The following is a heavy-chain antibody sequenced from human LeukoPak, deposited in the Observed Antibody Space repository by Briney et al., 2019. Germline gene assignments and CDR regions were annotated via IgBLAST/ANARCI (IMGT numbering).Heavy chain of an antibody. D-gene: IGHD3-10*01. J-gene: IGHJ4*02. V-gene: IGHV3-23*01. Sequence: GESLRLSCAGSGSTLGSYAMSWVRQAPGKGLEWVSAISGNGYNTYYADSVKGRFTISSESSGNTLYLQMHNLRAEDTAVYYCAKGVRLWFAFYFDYWGQGTLVTVSS. CDR3: AKGVRLWFAFYFDY. CDR2: ISGNGYNT. CDR1: GSTLGSYA.